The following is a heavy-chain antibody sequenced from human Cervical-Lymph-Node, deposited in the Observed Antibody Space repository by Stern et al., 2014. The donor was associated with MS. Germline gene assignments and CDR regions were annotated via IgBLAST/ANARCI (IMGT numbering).Heavy chain of an antibody. CDR2: ISNDGRSI. V-gene: IGHV3-30-3*01. CDR3: ARIYHDPDDH. D-gene: IGHD3-16*02. Sequence: QVQLVESGGGVVRPGGSLRLSCEVSGFPFSSYLFHWVRQVPGKGLEWMAVISNDGRSIFYADSVKGRFTVSRDNSIKTLYLQMNNLRPEDTAVYHCARIYHDPDDHWGQGTRVTVSS. J-gene: IGHJ4*02. CDR1: GFPFSSYL.